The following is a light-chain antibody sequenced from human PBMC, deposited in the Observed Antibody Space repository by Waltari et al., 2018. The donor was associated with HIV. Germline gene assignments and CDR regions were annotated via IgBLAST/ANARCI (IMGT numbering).Light chain of an antibody. CDR3: NSYAGSNTLV. J-gene: IGLJ3*02. Sequence: QSALTQPPSASGSPGQSVTISCPVTSSDVGYFNYVSWYQQHPAKPPKLVIFEVTKRPSGFPDGYSVSQSGNTASLTVSGLQPEDEAVYYCNSYAGSNTLVFGGGTKLTVL. CDR1: SSDVGYFNY. V-gene: IGLV2-8*01. CDR2: EVT.